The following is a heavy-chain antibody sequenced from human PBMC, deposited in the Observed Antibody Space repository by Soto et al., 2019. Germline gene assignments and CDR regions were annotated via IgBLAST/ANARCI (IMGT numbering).Heavy chain of an antibody. V-gene: IGHV1-46*01. CDR1: GYTFTSYY. Sequence: ASVKVSCKASGYTFTSYYMHWVRQAPGQGLEWMGVINPSGGSTGYAQKFQGRVTMTRDTSTSTVYMELSSLRSEDTAVYYCAIAEYCSSTSCYYYYYGMDVWGQGTTVTVSS. D-gene: IGHD2-2*01. J-gene: IGHJ6*02. CDR2: INPSGGST. CDR3: AIAEYCSSTSCYYYYYGMDV.